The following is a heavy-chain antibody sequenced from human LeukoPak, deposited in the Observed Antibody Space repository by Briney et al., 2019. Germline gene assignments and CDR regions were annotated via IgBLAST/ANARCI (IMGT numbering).Heavy chain of an antibody. Sequence: GASVKVSCKASGGTFSSYAISWVRQAPGQGLEWMGWISAYNGNTNYAQKLQGRVTMTTDTSTSTAYMELRSLRSDDTAVYYCARDRDYVWGSYREPFDYWGQGTLVTVSS. CDR2: ISAYNGNT. CDR3: ARDRDYVWGSYREPFDY. D-gene: IGHD3-16*02. J-gene: IGHJ4*02. V-gene: IGHV1-18*01. CDR1: GGTFSSYA.